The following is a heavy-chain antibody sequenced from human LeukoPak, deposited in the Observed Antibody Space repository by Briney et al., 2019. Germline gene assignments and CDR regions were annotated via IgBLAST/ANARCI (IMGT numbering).Heavy chain of an antibody. V-gene: IGHV1-69*05. Sequence: SVKVSCKASGGTFSSYAISWVRQSPGQGLEWMGGIIPIFGTANYAQKFQGRVTITTDESTSTAYMELSSLRSEDTAVYYCARDEGSSGYFDYWGQGTLVTVSS. CDR1: GGTFSSYA. CDR2: IIPIFGTA. CDR3: ARDEGSSGYFDY. J-gene: IGHJ4*02. D-gene: IGHD6-6*01.